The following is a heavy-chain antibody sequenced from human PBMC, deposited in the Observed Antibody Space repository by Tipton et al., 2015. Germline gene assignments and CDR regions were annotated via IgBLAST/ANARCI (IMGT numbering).Heavy chain of an antibody. Sequence: TLSLTCTVSGGSISSYYWSWIRQPAGKGLEWIGRIYISGSTNYNPSLKSRVTMSMDASKNQFSLKLNSVTAADTAVYYCARAQDRRSRYFDYWGQGLLVTVSS. J-gene: IGHJ4*02. CDR3: ARAQDRRSRYFDY. CDR1: GGSISSYY. D-gene: IGHD2-2*01. CDR2: IYISGST. V-gene: IGHV4-4*07.